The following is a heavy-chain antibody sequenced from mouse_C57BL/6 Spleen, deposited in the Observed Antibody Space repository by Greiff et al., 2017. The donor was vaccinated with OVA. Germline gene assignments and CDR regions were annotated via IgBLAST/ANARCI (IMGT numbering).Heavy chain of an antibody. CDR2: IDPETGGT. CDR3: TRSGYGSPSWFAY. J-gene: IGHJ3*01. D-gene: IGHD1-1*01. CDR1: GYTFTDYE. V-gene: IGHV1-15*01. Sequence: QVQLKESGAELVRPGASVTLSCKASGYTFTDYEMHWVKQTPVHGLEWIGAIDPETGGTAYNQKFKGKAILTADKSSSTAYMELRSLTSEDSAVYYCTRSGYGSPSWFAYWGQGTLVTVSA.